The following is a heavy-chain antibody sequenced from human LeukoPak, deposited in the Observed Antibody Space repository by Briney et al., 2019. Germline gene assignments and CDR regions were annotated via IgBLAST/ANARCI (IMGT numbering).Heavy chain of an antibody. Sequence: ASVKVSCKASGGTXSXXAISXXXXXXGXXXEXMGRIIPILGXXXYXQKFQGRVTITADKSTSTAYMELSSLRSEDTAVYYCARGGANSYGSDYWGQGTLVTVSS. D-gene: IGHD5-18*01. CDR3: ARGGANSYGSDY. J-gene: IGHJ4*02. V-gene: IGHV1-69*04. CDR2: IIPILGXX. CDR1: GGTXSXXA.